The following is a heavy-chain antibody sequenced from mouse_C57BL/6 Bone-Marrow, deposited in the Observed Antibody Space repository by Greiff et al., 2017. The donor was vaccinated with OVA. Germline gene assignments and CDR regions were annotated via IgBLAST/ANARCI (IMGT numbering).Heavy chain of an antibody. Sequence: EVKVEESGGGLVQPGGSMKLSCVASGFTFSNYWMNWVRQSPEKGLEWVAQIRLKSDNYATHYAESVKGRFTISRDDSKSSVYLQMNNLRAEDTGIYYYTGETGTNYFDYWGQGTTLTVSS. CDR2: IRLKSDNYAT. CDR3: TGETGTNYFDY. D-gene: IGHD4-1*01. J-gene: IGHJ2*01. V-gene: IGHV6-3*01. CDR1: GFTFSNYW.